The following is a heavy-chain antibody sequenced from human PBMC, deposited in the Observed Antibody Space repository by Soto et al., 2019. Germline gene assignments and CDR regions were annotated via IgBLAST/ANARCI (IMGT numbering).Heavy chain of an antibody. D-gene: IGHD3-10*01. J-gene: IGHJ5*01. V-gene: IGHV4-31*03. CDR1: GGSISSGGYY. Sequence: PSDTLSLTCTVSGGSISSGGYYRSWIRQHPGRGLEWIGYIYYSGSTYYNPSLKSRVTISVDTSKNQFSLKLSSVTAADTAVYYCARYRPSLLWFGENWFDSWGQGTLVTVSS. CDR2: IYYSGST. CDR3: ARYRPSLLWFGENWFDS.